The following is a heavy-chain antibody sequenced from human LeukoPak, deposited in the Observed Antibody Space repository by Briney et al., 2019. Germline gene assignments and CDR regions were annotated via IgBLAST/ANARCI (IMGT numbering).Heavy chain of an antibody. CDR2: IDTSGST. V-gene: IGHV4-4*07. D-gene: IGHD3-10*01. CDR3: AGNYYGSGSYYSEDRY. J-gene: IGHJ4*02. CDR1: GGSISSSY. Sequence: SETLSLTCTVSGGSISSSYWSWIRQPAGKGLEWIGRIDTSGSTNYSPSLKSRVTMPVDMSKNQFSLKLSSVTAADTAVYYCAGNYYGSGSYYSEDRYWGQGTLVTASS.